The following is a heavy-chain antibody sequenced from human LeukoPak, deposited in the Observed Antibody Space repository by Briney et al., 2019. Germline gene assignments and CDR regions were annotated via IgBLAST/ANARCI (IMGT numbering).Heavy chain of an antibody. CDR3: ASLYPYSSGWQHWFDP. J-gene: IGHJ5*02. D-gene: IGHD6-19*01. CDR1: GGSISSGDYY. V-gene: IGHV4-30-4*01. CDR2: IYYSGST. Sequence: SETLSLTCTVSGGSISSGDYYWSWIRQPPGKGLEWIGYIYYSGSTYYNPSLKSRVTISVDTSKNQFSLKLSSVTAADTAVYYCASLYPYSSGWQHWFDPWGQGTLVTVSS.